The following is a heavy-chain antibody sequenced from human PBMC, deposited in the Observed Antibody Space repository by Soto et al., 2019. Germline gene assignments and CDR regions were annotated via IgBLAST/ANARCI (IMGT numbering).Heavy chain of an antibody. D-gene: IGHD3-22*01. J-gene: IGHJ4*02. Sequence: GGSLRLSCAVSGFTFSSYAMSWVRQAPGKGLEWVSAISGSGGSTYYADSVKGRFIMSRDNSKNTLYLQMNSLRAEDSAVYYCAKDGSYYDSSGYPYYFDYWGQGTLVTVSS. CDR3: AKDGSYYDSSGYPYYFDY. CDR2: ISGSGGST. CDR1: GFTFSSYA. V-gene: IGHV3-23*01.